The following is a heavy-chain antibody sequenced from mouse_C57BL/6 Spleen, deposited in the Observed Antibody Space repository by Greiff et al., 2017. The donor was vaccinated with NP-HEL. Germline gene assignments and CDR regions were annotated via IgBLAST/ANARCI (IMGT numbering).Heavy chain of an antibody. D-gene: IGHD1-1*01. CDR2: ISNGGGST. CDR1: GFTFSDYY. Sequence: EVKLVESGGGLVQPGGSLKLSCAASGFTFSDYYMYWVRQTPEKRLEWVAYISNGGGSTYYPDTVKGRFTISRDNAKNTLYLQMSRLKSEDTAMYYCARHGSSPYYYAMDYWGQGTSVTVSS. CDR3: ARHGSSPYYYAMDY. J-gene: IGHJ4*01. V-gene: IGHV5-12*01.